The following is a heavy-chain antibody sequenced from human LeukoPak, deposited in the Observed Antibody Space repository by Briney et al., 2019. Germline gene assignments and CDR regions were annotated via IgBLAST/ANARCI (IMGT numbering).Heavy chain of an antibody. CDR2: IIPIFGTA. Sequence: ASVKVSCKASGGTFSSYAISWVRQAPGQGLEWMGGIIPIFGTANYAQKFQGRVTITTDESTSTAYMELSSLRSEDTAVYYCARGLGGDSSGYYYLDYWGQGTLVTVSS. CDR1: GGTFSSYA. CDR3: ARGLGGDSSGYYYLDY. J-gene: IGHJ4*02. D-gene: IGHD3-22*01. V-gene: IGHV1-69*05.